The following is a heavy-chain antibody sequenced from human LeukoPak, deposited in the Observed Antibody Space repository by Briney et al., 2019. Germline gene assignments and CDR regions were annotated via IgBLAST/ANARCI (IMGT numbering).Heavy chain of an antibody. Sequence: QAGGSLRLSCAASGFTFSTYWMSWVRQAPGKGLEWVAHIKQGGIEKYYVDSVKGRFTTSRDNAKNSLYLQMNSLRAEDTAVYYCARDQGYCANGVCYTGLDMWGQGTMVTVSS. D-gene: IGHD2-8*01. J-gene: IGHJ3*02. CDR2: IKQGGIEK. CDR3: ARDQGYCANGVCYTGLDM. V-gene: IGHV3-7*01. CDR1: GFTFSTYW.